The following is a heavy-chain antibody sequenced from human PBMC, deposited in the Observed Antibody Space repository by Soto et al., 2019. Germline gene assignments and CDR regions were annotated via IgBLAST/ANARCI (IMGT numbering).Heavy chain of an antibody. Sequence: PSETLSLTCTVSGGSISSYYWSWIRQPPGKGLEWIGYIYYSGSTNYNPSLKSRVTISVDTSKNQFSLKLSSVTAADTAVYYCARGRIAARPPNWFDPWGQGTLVTVSS. V-gene: IGHV4-59*01. CDR3: ARGRIAARPPNWFDP. D-gene: IGHD6-6*01. CDR2: IYYSGST. J-gene: IGHJ5*02. CDR1: GGSISSYY.